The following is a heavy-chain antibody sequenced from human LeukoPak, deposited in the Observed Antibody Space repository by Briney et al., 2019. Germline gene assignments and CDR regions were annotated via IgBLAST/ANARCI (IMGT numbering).Heavy chain of an antibody. Sequence: PSETLSLTCTVSGGSISSYYWSWIRQPPGKGLGWFGYIYYSGSTNYNPSLKSRVTISVDTSKNQFSLKLSSVTAADTAVYYCAGAQGITIFGADYYYGMDVWGQGTTVTVSS. V-gene: IGHV4-59*01. CDR3: AGAQGITIFGADYYYGMDV. J-gene: IGHJ6*02. CDR1: GGSISSYY. D-gene: IGHD3-3*01. CDR2: IYYSGST.